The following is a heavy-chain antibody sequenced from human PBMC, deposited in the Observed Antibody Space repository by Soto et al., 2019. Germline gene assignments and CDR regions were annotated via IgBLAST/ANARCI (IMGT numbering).Heavy chain of an antibody. J-gene: IGHJ4*02. CDR1: GGSISSGGYY. D-gene: IGHD3-3*01. V-gene: IGHV4-31*03. CDR2: IYYSGST. Sequence: PSETLSLTCTVSGGSISSGGYYWSWIRQHPGKGLEWIGYIYYSGSTYYNPSPKSRVTISVDTSKNQFSLKLSSVTAADTAVYYCARAPPYYDFWSGYPGLFDYWGQGARVTVSS. CDR3: ARAPPYYDFWSGYPGLFDY.